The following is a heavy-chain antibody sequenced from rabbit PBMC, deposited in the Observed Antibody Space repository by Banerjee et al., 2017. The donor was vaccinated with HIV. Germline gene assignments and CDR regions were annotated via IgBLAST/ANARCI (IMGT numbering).Heavy chain of an antibody. CDR2: IDAGDGST. D-gene: IGHD2-1*01. J-gene: IGHJ4*01. V-gene: IGHV1S47*01. Sequence: QEQLEESGGDLVKPEGSLTLTCKASGFDFSSNAMCWFRRAPGKGPEWIACIDAGDGSTDYASWVNGRFTISKTSSTTVTLQMTSLTAADTATYFCARDDYGDGVQFNLWGPGTLVTVS. CDR1: GFDFSSNA. CDR3: ARDDYGDGVQFNL.